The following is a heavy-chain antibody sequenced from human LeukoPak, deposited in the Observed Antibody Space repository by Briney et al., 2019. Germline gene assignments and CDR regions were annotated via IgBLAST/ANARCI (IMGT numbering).Heavy chain of an antibody. Sequence: GGSLRLSCAGSGFPFGNYWMAWVRQAPGKGLEWVANMKEDGGEINYVDSVKGRFTISRDNAKNSLDLQMNSLRVDDTAVYYCVRDRGYSTFDYWGQGTLVTVSS. CDR3: VRDRGYSTFDY. V-gene: IGHV3-7*01. CDR1: GFPFGNYW. D-gene: IGHD4-23*01. J-gene: IGHJ4*02. CDR2: MKEDGGEI.